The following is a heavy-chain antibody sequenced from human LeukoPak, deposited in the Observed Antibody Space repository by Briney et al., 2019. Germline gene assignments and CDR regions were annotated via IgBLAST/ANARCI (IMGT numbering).Heavy chain of an antibody. CDR2: ISSSGSTI. CDR3: ARDRVYGGNYRFSFDY. CDR1: GFTFSSYE. Sequence: GGSLRLSCAASGFTFSSYEMNWVRQAPGKGLEWVSYISSSGSTIYYADSVKGRFTISRDNAKNSLYLRMNSLRAEDTAVYYCARDRVYGGNYRFSFDYWGQGTLVTVSS. V-gene: IGHV3-48*03. J-gene: IGHJ4*02. D-gene: IGHD4-23*01.